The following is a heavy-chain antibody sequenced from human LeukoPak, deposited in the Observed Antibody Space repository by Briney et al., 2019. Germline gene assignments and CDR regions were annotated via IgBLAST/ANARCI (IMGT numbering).Heavy chain of an antibody. CDR2: ISSSGHYL. CDR1: GFTFSSYS. J-gene: IGHJ4*02. CDR3: ARDLWSWFEY. Sequence: GGSLRLSCAASGFTFSSYSMNWVRQAPGKGLEWVSSISSSGHYLYYADSVRGRFTISRENAKNSLFLQMSSLRAEDTAVYYCARDLWSWFEYWGQGTLVTVSS. D-gene: IGHD3-10*01. V-gene: IGHV3-21*01.